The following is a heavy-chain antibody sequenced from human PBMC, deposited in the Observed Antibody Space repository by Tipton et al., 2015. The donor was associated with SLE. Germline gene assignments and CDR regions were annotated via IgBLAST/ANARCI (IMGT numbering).Heavy chain of an antibody. J-gene: IGHJ4*02. Sequence: TLSLTCTVSSGSINSYFWTWIRQPPGKGLEWIGYIYASVSNKYNPSLKSRVTMSLDTSKNQLSLQLSSVTAADTAVYYCARGNFWSGPFDYWGQGTLVTVSS. CDR1: SGSINSYF. D-gene: IGHD3-3*01. V-gene: IGHV4-4*09. CDR3: ARGNFWSGPFDY. CDR2: IYASVSN.